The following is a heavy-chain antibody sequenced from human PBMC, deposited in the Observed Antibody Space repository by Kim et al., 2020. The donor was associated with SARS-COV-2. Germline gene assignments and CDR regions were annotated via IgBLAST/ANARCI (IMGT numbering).Heavy chain of an antibody. V-gene: IGHV3-30*18. CDR2: ISYDGSNK. CDR3: AKEGNWKNGDYYYYYGM. CDR1: GFTFSSYG. D-gene: IGHD1-20*01. Sequence: GGSLRLSCAASGFTFSSYGMHWVRQAPGKGLEWVAVISYDGSNKYYADSVKGRFTISRDNSKNTLYLQMNSLRAEDTAVYYCAKEGNWKNGDYYYYYGM. J-gene: IGHJ6*01.